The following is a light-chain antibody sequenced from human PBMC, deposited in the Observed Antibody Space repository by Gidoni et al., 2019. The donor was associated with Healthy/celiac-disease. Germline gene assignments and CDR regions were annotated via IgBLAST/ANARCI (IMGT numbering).Light chain of an antibody. CDR3: CSYAGSVV. CDR1: SSDVGSYNL. J-gene: IGLJ2*01. V-gene: IGLV2-23*01. Sequence: QPALPQPASVSGSPGQSITISCTGTSSDVGSYNLVSWYQQHPGKAPKLMIYEDSKRPSGVSNRFSGSKSGNTASLTISGLQAEDEADYYCCSYAGSVVFGGGTKLTVL. CDR2: EDS.